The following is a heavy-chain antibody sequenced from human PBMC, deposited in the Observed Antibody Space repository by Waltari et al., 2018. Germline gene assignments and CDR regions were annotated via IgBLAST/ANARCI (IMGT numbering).Heavy chain of an antibody. D-gene: IGHD6-13*01. CDR3: ARDLKYTNGWYEMPV. CDR2: IYNTWNT. Sequence: QVHLQESGQGLVTPSQTLSPTSPFPGGSFSSGVSSCSWFRLHPGEALEWIGHIYNTWNTDYNPSLRSRVDISLDTSENQFSLKVNLLTAADTAVYYCARDLKYTNGWYEMPVWGQGTLVTVSS. V-gene: IGHV4-31*03. J-gene: IGHJ4*02. CDR1: GGSFSSGVSS.